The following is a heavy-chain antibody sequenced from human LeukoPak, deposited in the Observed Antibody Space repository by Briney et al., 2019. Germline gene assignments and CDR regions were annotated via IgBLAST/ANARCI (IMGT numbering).Heavy chain of an antibody. CDR3: ARWRWQQLIDY. J-gene: IGHJ4*02. CDR1: GGSISSYY. CDR2: IYYSGST. Sequence: NPSETLSLTCTVSGGSISSYYWSWIRQPPGKGLEWIGYIYYSGSTNCNPSLKSRVTISVDTSKNQFSLKLSSVTAADTAVYYCARWRWQQLIDYWGQGTLVTVSS. V-gene: IGHV4-59*08. D-gene: IGHD6-13*01.